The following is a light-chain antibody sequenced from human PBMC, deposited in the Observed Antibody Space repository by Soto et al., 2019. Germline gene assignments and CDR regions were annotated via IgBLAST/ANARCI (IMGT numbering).Light chain of an antibody. CDR3: AAWDDSLSAWV. CDR2: KNN. Sequence: QLVLTQPPSASGTPGQRVTISCSGGSYNVGKNLVYWYQQRPGTAPKLIIFKNNQRPSGVPDRFSGSNSGSSASLAISGLRSEVEADYFCAAWDDSLSAWVFGAGTKLTVL. J-gene: IGLJ3*02. CDR1: SYNVGKNL. V-gene: IGLV1-47*01.